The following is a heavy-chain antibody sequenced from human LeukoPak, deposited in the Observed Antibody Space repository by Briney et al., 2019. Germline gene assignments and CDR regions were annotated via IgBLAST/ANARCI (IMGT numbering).Heavy chain of an antibody. CDR1: GFTGSNNY. V-gene: IGHV3-53*01. Sequence: GSLRLSCAASGFTGSNNYMSWVRQAPGKGLEWVSAIHSSGGTYYADSVKGRFTISRDTSKNTLYLQINSLRVEDTAVYYCIVFGDSNHWGQGTLVTVSS. CDR2: IHSSGGT. CDR3: IVFGDSNH. J-gene: IGHJ5*02. D-gene: IGHD4-17*01.